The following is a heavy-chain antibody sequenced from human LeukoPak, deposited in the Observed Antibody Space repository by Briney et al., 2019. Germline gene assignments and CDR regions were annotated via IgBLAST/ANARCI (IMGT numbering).Heavy chain of an antibody. CDR1: GGTFSSNA. Sequence: SVKVSCKXSGGTFSSNAISWARQAPGQGLEWMGRIIPIFGTANYAQKFQGRVTITADESTSTAYMELSSLRSEDTAVYYCARRGGSSSGNYYYYYMDVWGKGTTVTVSS. CDR2: IIPIFGTA. CDR3: ARRGGSSSGNYYYYYMDV. D-gene: IGHD6-6*01. J-gene: IGHJ6*03. V-gene: IGHV1-69*01.